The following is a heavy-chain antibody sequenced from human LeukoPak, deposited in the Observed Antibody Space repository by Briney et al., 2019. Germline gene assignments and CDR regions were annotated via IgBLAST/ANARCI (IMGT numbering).Heavy chain of an antibody. J-gene: IGHJ3*02. CDR2: IYTSGST. CDR1: GGSISSGSYY. V-gene: IGHV4-61*02. CDR3: ASTITFGGVIVDAFDI. Sequence: KPSQTLSLTCTVSGGSISSGSYYWSWIRQPAGKGLEWIGRIYTSGSTNYNPSLKSRVTISVDTSKNQFSLKLSSVTAADTAVYYCASTITFGGVIVDAFDIWGQGTMVTVSS. D-gene: IGHD3-16*02.